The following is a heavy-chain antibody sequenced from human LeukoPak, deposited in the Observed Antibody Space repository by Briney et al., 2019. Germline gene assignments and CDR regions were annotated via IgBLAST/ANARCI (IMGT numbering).Heavy chain of an antibody. D-gene: IGHD6-19*01. J-gene: IGHJ5*02. CDR3: ARIAVAGTRSALSWFDP. CDR1: GFTFDDYA. Sequence: GGSLRLSCAASGFTFDDYAMHWVRQAPGKGLEWVSGISWNSGSIGYADSVKGRFTISRDNAKNSLYLQMNSLRAEDTALYYCARIAVAGTRSALSWFDPWGQGTPVTVSS. CDR2: ISWNSGSI. V-gene: IGHV3-9*01.